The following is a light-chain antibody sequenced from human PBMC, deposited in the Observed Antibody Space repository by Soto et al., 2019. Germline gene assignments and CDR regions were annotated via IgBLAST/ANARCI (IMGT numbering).Light chain of an antibody. Sequence: EIVLTQSPGSQSLSPGERASLSGRASQSVDSTFFAWYQKKPGQVPRLLMYGVSKRATGIPDRFSGSGSGTDFTLTISRLEPEDFAVYYCQQYMSSVTFGQGTRVEIK. CDR1: QSVDSTF. J-gene: IGKJ1*01. CDR2: GVS. V-gene: IGKV3-20*01. CDR3: QQYMSSVT.